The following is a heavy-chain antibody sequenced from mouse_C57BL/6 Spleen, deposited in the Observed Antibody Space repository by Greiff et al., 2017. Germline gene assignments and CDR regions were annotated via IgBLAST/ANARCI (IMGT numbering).Heavy chain of an antibody. J-gene: IGHJ1*03. D-gene: IGHD1-1*01. CDR1: GYTFTGYW. Sequence: VQLQESGAELMKPGASVKLSCKATGYTFTGYWIEWVKQRPGHGLEWIGEILPGSGSTNYNEKFKGKATFTADTSSNTAYMQLSSLTTEDSAIYYCARSPMITTVVATGYFDVWGTGTTVTVSS. CDR3: ARSPMITTVVATGYFDV. V-gene: IGHV1-9*01. CDR2: ILPGSGST.